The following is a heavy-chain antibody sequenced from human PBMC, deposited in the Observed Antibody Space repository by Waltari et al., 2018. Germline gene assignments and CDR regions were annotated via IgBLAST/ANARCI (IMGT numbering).Heavy chain of an antibody. V-gene: IGHV3-72*01. CDR3: VRGKNSFDS. CDR1: GVTFRDHF. J-gene: IGHJ4*02. CDR2: STNRVNDYTT. Sequence: EVQLVESGGGLVQPGGSLTPSGAVSGVTFRDHFMDWVRQAPGKGLEWVGRSTNRVNDYTTQYAASVKGRFTVSRDDSKNSLHLQMNSLKSEDTAVYYCVRGKNSFDSWGQGTLVTVSS.